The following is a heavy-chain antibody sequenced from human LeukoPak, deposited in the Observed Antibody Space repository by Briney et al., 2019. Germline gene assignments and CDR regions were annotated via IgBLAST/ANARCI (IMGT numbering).Heavy chain of an antibody. CDR3: ARGDREDIALGYYYYYMDV. D-gene: IGHD2-8*02. Sequence: RASVKVSCKASGYTFTGYYMHWVRQAPGQGLEWMGWINPNSGGTNYAQKFQGRVTMTRNTSISTAYMELSSLRSEDTAVYYCARGDREDIALGYYYYYMDVWGKGTTVTISS. CDR1: GYTFTGYY. CDR2: INPNSGGT. J-gene: IGHJ6*03. V-gene: IGHV1-2*02.